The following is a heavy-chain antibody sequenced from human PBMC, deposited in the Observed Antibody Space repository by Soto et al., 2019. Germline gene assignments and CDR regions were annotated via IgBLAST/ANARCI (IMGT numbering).Heavy chain of an antibody. CDR3: ARVKCGVMCNRPAAIGGGFDY. D-gene: IGHD2-2*02. J-gene: IGHJ4*02. CDR2: INHSGST. V-gene: IGHV4-34*01. Sequence: PSETLSLTCAVYGGSFSGYYWSWIRQPPGKGLGWIGEINHSGSTNYNPSLKSRVTISVDTSKNQFSLKLSSVTAADTAVYYCARVKCGVMCNRPAAIGGGFDYWGQGTLVTVSS. CDR1: GGSFSGYY.